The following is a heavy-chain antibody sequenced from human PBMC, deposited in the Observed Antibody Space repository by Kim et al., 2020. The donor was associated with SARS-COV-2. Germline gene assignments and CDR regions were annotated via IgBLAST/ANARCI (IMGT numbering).Heavy chain of an antibody. CDR3: ARASGDCSSTSCYGDYYYYGMDV. J-gene: IGHJ6*02. D-gene: IGHD2-2*01. CDR1: GYTFTSYG. CDR2: ISAYNGNT. Sequence: ASVKVSCKASGYTFTSYGISWVRQAPGQGLEWMGWISAYNGNTNYAQKLQGRVTMTTDTSTSTAYMELRSLRSDDTAVYYCARASGDCSSTSCYGDYYYYGMDVWGQGTTVTVSS. V-gene: IGHV1-18*04.